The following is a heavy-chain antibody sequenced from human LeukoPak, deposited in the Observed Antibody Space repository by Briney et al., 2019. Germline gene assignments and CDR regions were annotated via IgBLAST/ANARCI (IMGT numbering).Heavy chain of an antibody. D-gene: IGHD3-3*01. J-gene: IGHJ6*03. CDR3: ARGRGEFITIFGVVIPNAFDYYYYMDV. Sequence: ASVNVACKASGYTFTSYDINWVRQATGQGLEWMGWMNPNRGSTGYAQKFQGRVTMTRSTSISTAYMELSSLRSEDTAVYYCARGRGEFITIFGVVIPNAFDYYYYMDVWGKGTTVTVSS. CDR2: MNPNRGST. V-gene: IGHV1-8*01. CDR1: GYTFTSYD.